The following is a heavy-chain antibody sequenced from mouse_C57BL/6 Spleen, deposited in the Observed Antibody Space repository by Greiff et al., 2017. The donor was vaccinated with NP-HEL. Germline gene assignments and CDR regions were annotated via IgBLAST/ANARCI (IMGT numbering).Heavy chain of an antibody. Sequence: QVQLQQSGPELVKPGASVKISCKASGYAFSSSWMNWVKQRPGKGLEWIGRIYPGDGDTNYNGKFKGKATLTADKSSSTAYMQLSSLTSEDSAVYFCASGGNDGYPRDYAMDYWGQGTSVTVSS. CDR3: ASGGNDGYPRDYAMDY. CDR2: IYPGDGDT. J-gene: IGHJ4*01. V-gene: IGHV1-82*01. CDR1: GYAFSSSW. D-gene: IGHD2-3*01.